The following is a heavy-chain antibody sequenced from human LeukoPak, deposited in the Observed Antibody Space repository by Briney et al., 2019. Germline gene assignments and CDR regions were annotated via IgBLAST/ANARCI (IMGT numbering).Heavy chain of an antibody. D-gene: IGHD1-26*01. CDR3: ARVSGSQDYFDY. CDR2: INHSGST. CDR1: GGSFSGYY. J-gene: IGHJ4*02. Sequence: SETLSLTCAVYGGSFSGYYWSWIRQPPGKGLEWIGEINHSGSTNYNPSLKSRVTISVDTSKNQFSLKLSSVTAADTAVYYCARVSGSQDYFDYWGQGTLVTVSS. V-gene: IGHV4-34*01.